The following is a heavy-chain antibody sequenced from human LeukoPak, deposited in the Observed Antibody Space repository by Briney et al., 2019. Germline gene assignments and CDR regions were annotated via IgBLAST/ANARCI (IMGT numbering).Heavy chain of an antibody. D-gene: IGHD5-24*01. CDR1: GYTFTSYG. CDR2: ISAYNGNT. CDR3: ARAGSPWLQPFSLDY. J-gene: IGHJ4*02. Sequence: ASVKVSCKASGYTFTSYGISWVRQAPGQGLEWMGWISAYNGNTNYAQKLQGRVTMTTDTSTSTAYMELRSLRSDDTAVYYCARAGSPWLQPFSLDYWGQGTLVTVSS. V-gene: IGHV1-18*01.